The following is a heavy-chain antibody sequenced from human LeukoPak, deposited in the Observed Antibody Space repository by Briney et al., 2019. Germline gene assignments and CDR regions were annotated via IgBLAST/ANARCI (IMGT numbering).Heavy chain of an antibody. CDR3: ARGRNWNYLNH. D-gene: IGHD1-7*01. V-gene: IGHV1-2*02. Sequence: GGSLRLSCAASGYTFTGYYMHWVRQAPGQGLEWMGWINPNSGGTNYAQKFQGRVTMTRDTSISTAYMELSRLRSDDTAVYYCARGRNWNYLNHWGQGTLVTVSS. J-gene: IGHJ5*02. CDR1: GYTFTGYY. CDR2: INPNSGGT.